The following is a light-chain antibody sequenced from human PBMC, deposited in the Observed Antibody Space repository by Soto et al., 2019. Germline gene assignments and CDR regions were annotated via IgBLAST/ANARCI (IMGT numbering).Light chain of an antibody. CDR3: CSYAGSSTFL. CDR2: EGS. CDR1: SSDVGSYNL. J-gene: IGLJ2*01. V-gene: IGLV2-23*03. Sequence: QSALTQPASVSGSPGQSITISCTGTSSDVGSYNLVSWYQQYPGKAPKLMIYEGSKRPSGVSNRFSGSKSGNTASLTISGLQAEDEADYYCCSYAGSSTFLFGGGTKLTVL.